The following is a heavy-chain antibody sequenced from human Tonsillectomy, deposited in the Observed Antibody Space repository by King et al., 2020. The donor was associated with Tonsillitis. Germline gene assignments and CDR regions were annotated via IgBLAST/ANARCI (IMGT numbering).Heavy chain of an antibody. CDR2: IYYRGST. D-gene: IGHD1-26*01. CDR1: GGSISTYY. Sequence: QLQESGPGLVKPSETLSLTCNVSGGSISTYYWNWIRQFPGEGLEWIGNIYYRGSTNYNPSLKSRVTISVDTSKNQFSLKLNSVTAAATAVFYCARGNRGSFQDFDSWGQGALVTVSS. V-gene: IGHV4-59*01. CDR3: ARGNRGSFQDFDS. J-gene: IGHJ4*02.